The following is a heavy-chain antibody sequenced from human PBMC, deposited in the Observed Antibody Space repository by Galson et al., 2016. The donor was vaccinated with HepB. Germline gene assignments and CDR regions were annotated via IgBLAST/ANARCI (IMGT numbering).Heavy chain of an antibody. D-gene: IGHD3-9*01. CDR3: ARDPPSVATGTWA. CDR2: IYSGGDT. J-gene: IGHJ5*02. Sequence: LTVYNNYMSWVRQAPGKGLECISLIYSGGDTVYADSVKGRFTISRDHSKNTVYLQMNSLRVEDTAVYYCARDPPSVATGTWAWGQGTQVTVSS. V-gene: IGHV3-66*01. CDR1: LTVYNNY.